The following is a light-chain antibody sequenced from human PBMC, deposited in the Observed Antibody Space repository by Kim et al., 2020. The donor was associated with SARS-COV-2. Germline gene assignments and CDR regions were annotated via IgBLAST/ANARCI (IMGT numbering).Light chain of an antibody. J-gene: IGKJ3*01. CDR2: GAS. Sequence: PGERATLSCRASQSVNSNHLAWYQQKPGQAPRLLIYGASSRATGVPDKFSGSGSGTDFTLTISRLEPEDFAVFYCQQYGSLPFTFGPGTKVD. CDR3: QQYGSLPFT. CDR1: QSVNSNH. V-gene: IGKV3-20*01.